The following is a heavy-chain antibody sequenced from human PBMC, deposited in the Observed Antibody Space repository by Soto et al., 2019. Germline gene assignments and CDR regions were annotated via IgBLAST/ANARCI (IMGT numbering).Heavy chain of an antibody. CDR3: AKESDIAGAGPFDC. V-gene: IGHV3-9*01. CDR2: ISWKGGST. Sequence: EVELLESGGGLVQPGRSLRLSCAASGFTFTDFAMHWVRQGPGKGLEWVSGISWKGGSTDYADSVRGRFTISRDNAKNSLYPEMNSLRAEDTAIYYCAKESDIAGAGPFDCWGQGILVTVPS. J-gene: IGHJ4*02. D-gene: IGHD6-19*01. CDR1: GFTFTDFA.